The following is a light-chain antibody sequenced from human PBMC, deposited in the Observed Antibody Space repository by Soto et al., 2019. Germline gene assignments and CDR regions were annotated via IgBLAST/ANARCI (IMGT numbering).Light chain of an antibody. J-gene: IGLJ1*01. Sequence: QSVLTQPATVSGSSAQSITISCTGTSRDVGGYNYVSLYQKNPGKSPKLMIYNVFNLPSGVSYRFSGSKSGNTASLTISGLQAEDEAYYYFSSYSIITTRYVFGTGTKVTVL. CDR2: NVF. CDR3: SSYSIITTRYV. CDR1: SRDVGGYNY. V-gene: IGLV2-14*03.